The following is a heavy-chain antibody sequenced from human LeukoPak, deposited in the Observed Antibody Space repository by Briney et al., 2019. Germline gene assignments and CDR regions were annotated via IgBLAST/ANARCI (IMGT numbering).Heavy chain of an antibody. Sequence: AGSLRLSCAASGFTVSSSYMSWVRQAPGKGLEWVSLIYSGGSTYYADSVKGRFTISRDNSKNTLYLQMNSLRAEDTAVYYCAKDELYCSGGSCYSIDYWGQGTLVTVSS. V-gene: IGHV3-53*01. J-gene: IGHJ4*02. CDR1: GFTVSSSY. CDR3: AKDELYCSGGSCYSIDY. CDR2: IYSGGST. D-gene: IGHD2-15*01.